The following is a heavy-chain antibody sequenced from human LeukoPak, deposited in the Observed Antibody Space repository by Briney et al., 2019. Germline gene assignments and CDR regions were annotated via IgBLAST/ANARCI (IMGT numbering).Heavy chain of an antibody. CDR1: GFTFSSYA. J-gene: IGHJ4*02. V-gene: IGHV3-30-3*01. CDR3: ATGRDGYNLDY. Sequence: PGRSLRLSCAASGFTFSSYAMHWVRQAPGKGLEWVAVISYDGSNKYYADSVKGRFTISRDNSKNTLYLQMNSLRAEDTAVYYCATGRDGYNLDYWGQGTLVTVS. CDR2: ISYDGSNK. D-gene: IGHD5-24*01.